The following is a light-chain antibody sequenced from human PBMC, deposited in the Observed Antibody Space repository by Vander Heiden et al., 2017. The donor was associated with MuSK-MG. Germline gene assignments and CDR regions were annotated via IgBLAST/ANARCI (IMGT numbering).Light chain of an antibody. V-gene: IGKV1-8*01. J-gene: IGKJ1*01. CDR1: QGISSY. CDR2: AAS. Sequence: AIRMTQSPSSFPASTGDRVTITCRASQGISSYLAWYQQKPGKATKLLIYAASTLQSGVPSRFSGSGSGKDFTITISCLQSEDFATYYCQQYHSYPRTFGQGTKVEIK. CDR3: QQYHSYPRT.